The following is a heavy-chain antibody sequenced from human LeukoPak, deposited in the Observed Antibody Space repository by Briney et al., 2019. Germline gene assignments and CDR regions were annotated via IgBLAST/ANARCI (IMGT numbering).Heavy chain of an antibody. Sequence: SQTLSLTCAVSGGSISSGGYSWSWIRQPPGKGLEWIGYIYHSGSTYYNPSLKSRVTISVDRSRKQFSLKLSSVTAADTAVYYCARGGGYCSSTSCYGKLPFNWFDPWGQGTLVTVSS. CDR2: IYHSGST. V-gene: IGHV4-30-2*01. D-gene: IGHD2-2*01. CDR1: GGSISSGGYS. J-gene: IGHJ5*02. CDR3: ARGGGYCSSTSCYGKLPFNWFDP.